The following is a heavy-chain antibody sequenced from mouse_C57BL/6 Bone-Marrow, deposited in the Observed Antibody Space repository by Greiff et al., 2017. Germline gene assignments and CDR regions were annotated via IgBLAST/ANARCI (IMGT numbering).Heavy chain of an antibody. CDR1: GFNIKDDY. D-gene: IGHD2-4*01. J-gene: IGHJ4*01. Sequence: EVQLQQSGAELVRPGASVKLSCTASGFNIKDDYMHWVKQRPEQGLEWIGWLDPENGDTEYASKFQGKATITADTSSNTAYLQLSSLTSEDTAVYYCTTDYDGSYYAMDYWGQGTSVTVSS. CDR2: LDPENGDT. V-gene: IGHV14-4*01. CDR3: TTDYDGSYYAMDY.